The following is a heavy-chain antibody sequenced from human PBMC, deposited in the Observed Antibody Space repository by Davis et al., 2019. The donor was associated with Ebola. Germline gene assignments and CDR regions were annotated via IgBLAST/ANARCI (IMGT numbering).Heavy chain of an antibody. Sequence: ASVKVSCKASGYTFTSYYMHWVRQAPGQGLEWMGWISAYNGNTNYAQKLQGRVTMTTDTSTSTAYMELRSLRSEDTAVYYCATPVIAAAGTFDYYYYGMDVWGQGTTVTVSS. CDR1: GYTFTSYY. J-gene: IGHJ6*02. CDR2: ISAYNGNT. D-gene: IGHD6-13*01. V-gene: IGHV1-18*04. CDR3: ATPVIAAAGTFDYYYYGMDV.